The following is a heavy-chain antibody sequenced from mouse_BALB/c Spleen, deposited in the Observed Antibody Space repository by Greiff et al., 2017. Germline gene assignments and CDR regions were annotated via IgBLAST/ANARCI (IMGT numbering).Heavy chain of an antibody. CDR2: ISSGGSYT. Sequence: EVKLEESGGGLVKPGGSLKLSCAASGFTFSSYTMSWVRQTPEKRLEWVATISSGGSYTDYPDSVTGRFTISRDNAKNTLYLQMSSLKSEDTAMYDCTRVLATDYAMDYWGQGTSVTVSS. J-gene: IGHJ4*01. V-gene: IGHV5-6-4*01. CDR1: GFTFSSYT. D-gene: IGHD1-1*01. CDR3: TRVLATDYAMDY.